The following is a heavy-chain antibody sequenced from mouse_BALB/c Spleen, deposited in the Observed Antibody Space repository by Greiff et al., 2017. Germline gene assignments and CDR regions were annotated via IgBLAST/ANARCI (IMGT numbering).Heavy chain of an antibody. D-gene: IGHD2-4*01. CDR1: GYTFTSYT. CDR2: INPSSGYT. J-gene: IGHJ3*01. V-gene: IGHV1-4*01. Sequence: QVQLKESGAELARPGASVKMSCKASGYTFTSYTMHWVKQRPGQGLEWIGYINPSSGYTNYNQKFKDKATLTADKSSSTAYMQRSSLTSEDSAVYYGASMITTKEGRAWFAYGGQGTLVTVSA. CDR3: ASMITTKEGRAWFAY.